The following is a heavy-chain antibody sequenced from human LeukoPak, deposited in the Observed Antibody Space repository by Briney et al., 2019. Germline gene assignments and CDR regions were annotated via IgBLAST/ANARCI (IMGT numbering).Heavy chain of an antibody. CDR1: GGSISGYY. CDR2: IYYSGST. J-gene: IGHJ6*02. CDR3: ARAAPSYYGSGSLGSYYYGMDV. D-gene: IGHD3-10*01. Sequence: SETLSLTCSVSGGSISGYYWNWIRQPPGKRLEFIGYIYYSGSTNYNPSLRSRVAISIDTSKNQFSLKLSSVTAADTAMYYCARAAPSYYGSGSLGSYYYGMDVWGQGTTVTVSS. V-gene: IGHV4-59*01.